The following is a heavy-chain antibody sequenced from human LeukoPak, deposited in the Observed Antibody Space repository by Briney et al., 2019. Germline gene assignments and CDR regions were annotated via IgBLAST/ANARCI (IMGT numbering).Heavy chain of an antibody. V-gene: IGHV5-10-1*01. CDR1: GYSFTSYW. CDR3: ARQVAAAWNWFDP. Sequence: GESLKISCKGSGYSFTSYWISWVRQMPGKGLEWMGRIDPSDSYTNYSPSFQGHVTISADKSISTAYLQWSSLKASDTAMCYCARQVAAAWNWFDPWGQGTLVTVSS. CDR2: IDPSDSYT. J-gene: IGHJ5*02. D-gene: IGHD6-13*01.